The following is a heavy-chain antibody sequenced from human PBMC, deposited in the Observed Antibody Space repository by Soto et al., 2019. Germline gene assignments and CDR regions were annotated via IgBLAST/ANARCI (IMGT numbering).Heavy chain of an antibody. V-gene: IGHV3-13*01. CDR1: GFTLSSYD. Sequence: GGSLRLSCAASGFTLSSYDMHWVRQATGKGLEWVSAIGTAGDTYYPGSVKGRFTISRENAKNSLYLQMNSLRAEDTAVYYCARAGDILTGYSAGYGMDVWGQGTTVTVSS. CDR3: ARAGDILTGYSAGYGMDV. CDR2: IGTAGDT. J-gene: IGHJ6*02. D-gene: IGHD3-9*01.